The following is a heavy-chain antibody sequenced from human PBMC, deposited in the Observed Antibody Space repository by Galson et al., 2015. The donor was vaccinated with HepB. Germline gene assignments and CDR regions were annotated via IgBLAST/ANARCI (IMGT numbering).Heavy chain of an antibody. V-gene: IGHV3-21*01. Sequence: SLRLSCAASGFTFTNYAMSWVRQAPGKGLEWVSTIRGSASTTYYADSVKGRFTISRDNAKNSLYLQMNSLRAEDTAVYYCARAQLRYFDWLSEDAFDIWGQGTMVTVSS. CDR3: ARAQLRYFDWLSEDAFDI. D-gene: IGHD3-9*01. CDR1: GFTFTNYA. CDR2: IRGSASTT. J-gene: IGHJ3*02.